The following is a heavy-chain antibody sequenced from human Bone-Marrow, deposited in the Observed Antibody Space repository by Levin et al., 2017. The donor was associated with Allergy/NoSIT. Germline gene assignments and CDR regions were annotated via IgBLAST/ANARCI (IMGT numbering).Heavy chain of an antibody. CDR1: GFTFSSYA. CDR2: ISGSGGST. CDR3: ALPRTGFGELRYYYGMDV. D-gene: IGHD3-10*01. J-gene: IGHJ6*02. V-gene: IGHV3-23*01. Sequence: GGSLRLSCAASGFTFSSYAMSWVRQAPGKGLEWVSAISGSGGSTYYADSVKGRFTISRDNSKNTLYLQMNSLRAEDTAVYYCALPRTGFGELRYYYGMDVWGQGTTVTVSS.